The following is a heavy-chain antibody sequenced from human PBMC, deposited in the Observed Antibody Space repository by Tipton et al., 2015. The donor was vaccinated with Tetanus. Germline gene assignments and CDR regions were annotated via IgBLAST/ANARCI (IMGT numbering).Heavy chain of an antibody. CDR2: INRNGGGK. CDR3: TKDVTPGGTDF. Sequence: SLRLSCSASGFIFSNYWMSWVRQAPGKGLEWVANINRNGGGKYYVDSVKGRFTISRDEAKSSLYLQMNSLRPEDTAFYYCTKDVTPGGTDFWGQGTLVTVSS. D-gene: IGHD1-14*01. CDR1: GFIFSNYW. V-gene: IGHV3-7*03. J-gene: IGHJ4*02.